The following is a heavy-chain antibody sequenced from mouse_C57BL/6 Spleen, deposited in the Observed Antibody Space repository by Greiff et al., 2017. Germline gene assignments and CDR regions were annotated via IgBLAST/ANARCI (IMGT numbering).Heavy chain of an antibody. CDR3: ARYDYDQGPDC. D-gene: IGHD2-4*01. CDR2: ISYDGSN. CDR1: GYSITSGYY. Sequence: EVQLQQSGPGLVKPSQSLSLTCSVTGYSITSGYYWNWIRQFPGNKLEWMGYISYDGSNNYNPSLKNRISITRDTSKNQFFLQLNSVTTEDTATCYCARYDYDQGPDCWGQGTTLTVSS. J-gene: IGHJ2*01. V-gene: IGHV3-6*01.